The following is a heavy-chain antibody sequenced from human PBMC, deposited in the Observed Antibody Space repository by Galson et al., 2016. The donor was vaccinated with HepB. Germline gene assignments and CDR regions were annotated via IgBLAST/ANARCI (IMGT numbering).Heavy chain of an antibody. CDR3: ARESVLGRMIDS. Sequence: SLRLSCAASGLTFSKYWMTWVRQAPGKGPEWLVDINQDGSVKYYVDSVEGRFTISRDNNKNSLYLQMSSLRAEDTAIYYCARESVLGRMIDSWGQGTLVTVSP. D-gene: IGHD2-8*01. CDR1: GLTFSKYW. V-gene: IGHV3-7*03. CDR2: INQDGSVK. J-gene: IGHJ4*02.